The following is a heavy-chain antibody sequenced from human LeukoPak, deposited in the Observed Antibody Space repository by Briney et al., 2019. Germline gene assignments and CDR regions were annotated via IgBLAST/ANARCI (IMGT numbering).Heavy chain of an antibody. J-gene: IGHJ6*04. V-gene: IGHV1-8*03. D-gene: IGHD5-24*01. Sequence: ASVKVSCKASGYTFTSYDINWVRQATGQGLEWMGWMHPNSGNTGYAQKFQGRVTITRNTSISTAYMELSSLRSEDTAVYYCARGLEMATIRYGMDVWGKGTTVTISS. CDR3: ARGLEMATIRYGMDV. CDR1: GYTFTSYD. CDR2: MHPNSGNT.